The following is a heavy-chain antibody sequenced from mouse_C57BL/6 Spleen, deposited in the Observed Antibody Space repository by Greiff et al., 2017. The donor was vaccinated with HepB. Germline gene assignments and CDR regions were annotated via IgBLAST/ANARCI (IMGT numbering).Heavy chain of an antibody. V-gene: IGHV1-64*01. D-gene: IGHD1-1*01. CDR2: IHPNSGST. CDR3: ARRGTPVAFEV. J-gene: IGHJ1*03. CDR1: GYTFTSYW. Sequence: QVQLQQPGAELVKPGASVKLSCKASGYTFTSYWMHWVKQRPGQGLEWIGMIHPNSGSTNYNEKFKSKATLTVDKSSSTAYMQLSSLTHADSAVYDSARRGTPVAFEVWGTGTTVTVSP.